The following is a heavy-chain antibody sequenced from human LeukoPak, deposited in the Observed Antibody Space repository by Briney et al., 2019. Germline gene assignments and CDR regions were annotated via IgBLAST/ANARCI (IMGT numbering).Heavy chain of an antibody. V-gene: IGHV3-15*01. Sequence: SWIRQPPGKGLEWVGRIKSKTDGGTTDYAAPVKGRFTISRDDSKNTLYLQMNSLKTEDTAVYYCTTAGWELYYFDYWGQGTLVTVSS. J-gene: IGHJ4*02. D-gene: IGHD4-23*01. CDR3: TTAGWELYYFDY. CDR2: IKSKTDGGTT.